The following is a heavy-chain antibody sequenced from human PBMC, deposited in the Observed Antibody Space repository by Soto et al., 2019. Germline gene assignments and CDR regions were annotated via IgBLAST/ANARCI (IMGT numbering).Heavy chain of an antibody. D-gene: IGHD3-22*01. CDR3: ARESDSSFLYYFDY. V-gene: IGHV4-31*03. Sequence: SETLSLTCTVSGGSISSGGYYWSWIRQHPGKGLEWIGYIYYSGSTYYNPSLKSRVTISVDTSKNQFSLKLSSVTAADTAVYYCARESDSSFLYYFDYWGQGTLVTVSS. CDR1: GGSISSGGYY. CDR2: IYYSGST. J-gene: IGHJ4*02.